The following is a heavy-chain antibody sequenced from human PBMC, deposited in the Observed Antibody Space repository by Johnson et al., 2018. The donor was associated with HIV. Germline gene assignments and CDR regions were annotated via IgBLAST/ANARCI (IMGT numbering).Heavy chain of an antibody. CDR2: ISYDGSNK. CDR3: ARGKKQWLDEDAFDI. V-gene: IGHV3-30*03. Sequence: QVQLVESGGGVVQPGRSLRLSCAASGFTFSSYGMHWVRQAPGKGLEWVAVISYDGSNKYYADSVQGRFTISRDNSLHLQMNSLRAEDTAVYYCARGKKQWLDEDAFDIWGQGTMVTVSS. D-gene: IGHD6-19*01. J-gene: IGHJ3*02. CDR1: GFTFSSYG.